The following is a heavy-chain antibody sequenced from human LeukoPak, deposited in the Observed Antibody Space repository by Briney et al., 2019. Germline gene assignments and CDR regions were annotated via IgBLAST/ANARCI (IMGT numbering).Heavy chain of an antibody. J-gene: IGHJ4*02. V-gene: IGHV3-9*01. CDR3: AKDSYSSGWYEGGYFDY. CDR1: GFTFDDYA. CDR2: ISWNSGSI. Sequence: GGSLRLSCAASGFTFDDYAMHWVRQAPGKGLEWVSGISWNSGSIGYADSVKGRFTISRDNAKNSLYLQMNSLRAEDTALYYCAKDSYSSGWYEGGYFDYWGQGTLVAVSS. D-gene: IGHD6-19*01.